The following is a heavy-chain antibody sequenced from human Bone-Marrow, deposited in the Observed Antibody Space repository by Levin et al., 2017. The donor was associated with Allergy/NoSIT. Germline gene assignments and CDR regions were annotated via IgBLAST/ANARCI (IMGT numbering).Heavy chain of an antibody. CDR1: GYSFSSYG. J-gene: IGHJ4*02. Sequence: GESLKISCMSSGYSFSSYGISWMRQAPGQGLEWMGWVSGHNGVTNNAPKFQARVTMTIEPSTDTAYIELTGLRSDDTAVYFCARDQGNYGRFDSWGQGTLVTVSS. CDR2: VSGHNGVT. V-gene: IGHV1-18*01. D-gene: IGHD4-17*01. CDR3: ARDQGNYGRFDS.